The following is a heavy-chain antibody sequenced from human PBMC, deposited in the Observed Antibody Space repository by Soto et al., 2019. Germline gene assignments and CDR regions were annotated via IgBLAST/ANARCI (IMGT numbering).Heavy chain of an antibody. CDR2: IYYSGST. J-gene: IGHJ4*02. D-gene: IGHD3-22*01. CDR3: ARSRGGYFDY. CDR1: GASISTYY. V-gene: IGHV4-59*01. Sequence: QVQLQESGPGLVKPSETLSLTCTVSGASISTYYWSWIRQPPGKGLEWIGYIYYSGSTNYNPSLKTRVTISVDTSKNQFSLKLSSVTAADTAVYYWARSRGGYFDYWGQGTLVTVSS.